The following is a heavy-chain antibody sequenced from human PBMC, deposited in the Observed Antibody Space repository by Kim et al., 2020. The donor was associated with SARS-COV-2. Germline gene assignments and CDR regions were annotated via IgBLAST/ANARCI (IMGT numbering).Heavy chain of an antibody. V-gene: IGHV4-34*01. D-gene: IGHD3-3*01. Sequence: SETLSLRCAVYVGSLSGYHWTWIRQPPGKGLEWIGEIDHTGATSYNPSLNSRAAISVDTSKNQISLQLNSITAADTAVYFCARGWVRVVPSPILGLGPHYDYYAMDVWGQGTTVTVSS. CDR1: VGSLSGYH. J-gene: IGHJ6*02. CDR3: ARGWVRVVPSPILGLGPHYDYYAMDV. CDR2: IDHTGAT.